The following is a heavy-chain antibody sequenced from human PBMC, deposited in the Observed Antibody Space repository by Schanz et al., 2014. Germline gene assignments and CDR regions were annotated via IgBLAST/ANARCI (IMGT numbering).Heavy chain of an antibody. J-gene: IGHJ4*02. CDR2: IWYDGSNK. CDR1: GFTFSSYG. D-gene: IGHD5-12*01. Sequence: VQLLESGGGLVQPGGSLRLSCAASGFTFSSYGMHWVRQAPGKGLEWVGVIWYDGSNKYYADSVKGRFTISRDNAENTLFLQMNSLRAEDTAVYYCAGKVVATIGGYYDNWGQGTLVIVSS. V-gene: IGHV3-33*01. CDR3: AGKVVATIGGYYDN.